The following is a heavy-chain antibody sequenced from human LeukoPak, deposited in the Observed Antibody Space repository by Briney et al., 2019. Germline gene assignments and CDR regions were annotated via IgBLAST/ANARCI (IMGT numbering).Heavy chain of an antibody. J-gene: IGHJ3*02. Sequence: SGPTQVKPTQTLTLPCTLSELSLSTSRVGVGWIRQPPGKALEWLALIYWDDDKRYSPSLKSRLTITKDTSKNQVVLTMTNMDPVDTATYYCAHSMRVVTANDAFDIWGQGTMVTVSS. CDR2: IYWDDDK. D-gene: IGHD2-21*02. CDR1: ELSLSTSRVG. V-gene: IGHV2-5*02. CDR3: AHSMRVVTANDAFDI.